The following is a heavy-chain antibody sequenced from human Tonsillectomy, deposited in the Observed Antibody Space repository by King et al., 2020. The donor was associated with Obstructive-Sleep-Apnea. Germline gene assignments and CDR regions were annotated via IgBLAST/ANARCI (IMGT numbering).Heavy chain of an antibody. Sequence: QLTLKESGPTLVKPTQTLTLTCTFSGFSLSTSGVGVGWFLQPPGKALGWVALIYWADDKRQSPSLKSRLTITKDTSKNQVVLTITNMDPADTATYYCANSETSGMDVWGQGTTVTVSS. J-gene: IGHJ6*02. CDR3: ANSETSGMDV. CDR2: IYWADDK. V-gene: IGHV2-5*02. CDR1: GFSLSTSGVG.